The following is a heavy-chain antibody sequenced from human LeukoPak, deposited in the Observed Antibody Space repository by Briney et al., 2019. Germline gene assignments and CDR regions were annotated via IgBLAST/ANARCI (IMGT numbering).Heavy chain of an antibody. D-gene: IGHD5-12*01. Sequence: PGRSLRLSCAASGFTFSSYGMHWVRQAPGKGLEWVAVIWYDGSNKYYAYSVKGRFTISRDNSKNTLYLQMNSLRAEDTAVYYCAKDRDRGYSGYDLDYWGQGTLVTVSS. V-gene: IGHV3-33*06. CDR3: AKDRDRGYSGYDLDY. J-gene: IGHJ4*02. CDR1: GFTFSSYG. CDR2: IWYDGSNK.